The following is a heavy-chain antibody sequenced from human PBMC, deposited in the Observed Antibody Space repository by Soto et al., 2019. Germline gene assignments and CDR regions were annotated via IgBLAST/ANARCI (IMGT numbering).Heavy chain of an antibody. J-gene: IGHJ4*02. CDR2: IYYSGST. D-gene: IGHD3-16*01. Sequence: KTSETLSLTCTVSGGSISSGGYYWSWIRQHPGKGLEWIGYIYYSGSTYYNPSLKSRVTISVDTSKSQFSLKLSSVTAADTAVYYCARVPHILFMGGFDYWGQGTLVTVSS. V-gene: IGHV4-31*03. CDR1: GGSISSGGYY. CDR3: ARVPHILFMGGFDY.